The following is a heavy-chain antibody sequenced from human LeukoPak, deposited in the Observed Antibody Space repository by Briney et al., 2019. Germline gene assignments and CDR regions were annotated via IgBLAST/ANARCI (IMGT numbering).Heavy chain of an antibody. Sequence: GGSLRLSCAASGFTFSSYGITWVRQAPGKGLEWVSAISGSGGSTYYADSVKGRFTISRDNSKNTLYLQMNSLRAEDTAVYYCAKDRSSGWYEYYFDYWGQGTLVTVSS. D-gene: IGHD6-19*01. CDR3: AKDRSSGWYEYYFDY. J-gene: IGHJ4*02. V-gene: IGHV3-23*01. CDR1: GFTFSSYG. CDR2: ISGSGGST.